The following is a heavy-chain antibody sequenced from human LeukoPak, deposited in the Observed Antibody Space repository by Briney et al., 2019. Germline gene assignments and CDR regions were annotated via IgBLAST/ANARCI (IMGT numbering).Heavy chain of an antibody. Sequence: SETLSLTCTVSGGSISSHYWSWIRQPPGKGPEWIGYIYYSGSTNYSPSLKSRVIISVDTSKNQFSLNLRSVTAADTAMYYCARCRVDLVGFDIWGQGTMVTVSS. CDR3: ARCRVDLVGFDI. CDR1: GGSISSHY. V-gene: IGHV4-59*08. CDR2: IYYSGST. J-gene: IGHJ3*02. D-gene: IGHD2-15*01.